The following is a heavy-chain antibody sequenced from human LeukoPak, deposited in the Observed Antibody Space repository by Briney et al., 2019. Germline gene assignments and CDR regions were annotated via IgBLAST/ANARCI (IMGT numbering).Heavy chain of an antibody. D-gene: IGHD3-16*02. Sequence: GGSLRLSCAASGFTFSSYWMSWVRQAPGKGLEWVANIKQDGSEKYYVDSVKGRFTISRDNAKNSLYLQMNSLRAEDTAVYYCAREGYDYVWGSYQTTHFDYWGQGTLVTVSS. J-gene: IGHJ4*02. CDR2: IKQDGSEK. CDR1: GFTFSSYW. V-gene: IGHV3-7*01. CDR3: AREGYDYVWGSYQTTHFDY.